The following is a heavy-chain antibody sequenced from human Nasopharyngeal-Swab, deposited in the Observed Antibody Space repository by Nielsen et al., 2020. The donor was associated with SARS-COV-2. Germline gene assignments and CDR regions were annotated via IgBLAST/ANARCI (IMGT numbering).Heavy chain of an antibody. Sequence: SMTISCAASGFTFSSYWMHWVRQDPGKGLVWVSRVNNDGSNTNYADSVKGRFTISRDNAKTTLYRQMNSLRAEDTALYYGARALNGYFDLWGRGTLVAVSS. CDR1: GFTFSSYW. V-gene: IGHV3-74*01. CDR3: ARALNGYFDL. CDR2: VNNDGSNT. J-gene: IGHJ2*01.